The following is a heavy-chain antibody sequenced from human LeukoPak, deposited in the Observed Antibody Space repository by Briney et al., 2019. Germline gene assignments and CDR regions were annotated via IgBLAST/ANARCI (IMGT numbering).Heavy chain of an antibody. CDR2: INPNSGGT. Sequence: ASVKVSCKASGYTFTGYYMHWVRQAPRQGLEWMGRINPNSGGTNYAQKSQGRDTMTRDTSISTAYMELSRLRSDDTAVYYCARDWDYYDSSGYYSDAFDIWGQGTMVTVSS. D-gene: IGHD3-22*01. CDR3: ARDWDYYDSSGYYSDAFDI. CDR1: GYTFTGYY. V-gene: IGHV1-2*06. J-gene: IGHJ3*02.